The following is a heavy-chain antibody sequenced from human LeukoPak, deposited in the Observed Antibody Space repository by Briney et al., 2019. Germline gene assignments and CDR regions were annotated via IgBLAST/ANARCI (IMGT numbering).Heavy chain of an antibody. J-gene: IGHJ6*02. V-gene: IGHV1-2*04. Sequence: GASVKVSCKASGYTFTGYYMHWVRQAPGQGLEWMGWINPNSGGTNYAQKFQGWVTMTRDTSISTAYMELSRLRSDDTAVYYCARELGVTMVRGVYMDVWGQGTTVTVSS. CDR2: INPNSGGT. D-gene: IGHD3-10*01. CDR1: GYTFTGYY. CDR3: ARELGVTMVRGVYMDV.